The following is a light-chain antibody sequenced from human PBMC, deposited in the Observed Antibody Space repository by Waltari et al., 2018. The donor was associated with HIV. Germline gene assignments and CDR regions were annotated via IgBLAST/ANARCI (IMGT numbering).Light chain of an antibody. J-gene: IGLJ2*01. CDR3: FSYAGNNYLL. CDR1: SSDIGLYNF. CDR2: EVS. Sequence: QSALTQPPSASGSPGQSVTISCAGTSSDIGLYNFVSWYQHHPGKAPKLMISEVSRRPSGVRDRFSASKSGNTASLTVSGLQAEDEAAYYCFSYAGNNYLLFGGGTKLTVL. V-gene: IGLV2-8*01.